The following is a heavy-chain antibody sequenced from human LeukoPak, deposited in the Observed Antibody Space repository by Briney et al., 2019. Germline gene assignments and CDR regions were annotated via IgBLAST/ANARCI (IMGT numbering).Heavy chain of an antibody. CDR1: GFTFSDYY. V-gene: IGHV3-11*06. CDR3: ARDSPGDPVDY. J-gene: IGHJ4*02. D-gene: IGHD7-27*01. Sequence: GGSLRLSCAASGFTFSDYYMSWIRQAPGKGLEWVSYISSSSSYTNYADSVKGRFTISRDNAKNSLYLQMNSLRAVDTAVYYCARDSPGDPVDYWGQGTLVTVSS. CDR2: ISSSSSYT.